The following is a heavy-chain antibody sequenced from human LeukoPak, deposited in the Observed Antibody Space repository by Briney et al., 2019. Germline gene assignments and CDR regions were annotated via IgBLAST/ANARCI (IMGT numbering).Heavy chain of an antibody. V-gene: IGHV1-46*01. D-gene: IGHD4-17*01. CDR1: GYTFTNYY. CDR2: INPSGGST. J-gene: IGHJ3*02. CDR3: ARDRGDYAGYAFDI. Sequence: ASVTVACKASGYTFTNYYMNWVRQAPGQGLEWMGIINPSGGSTSYAQKFQGRVTMTRDTSTSTVYMELSSLRSEDTAVYYCARDRGDYAGYAFDIWGQGTMVTVSS.